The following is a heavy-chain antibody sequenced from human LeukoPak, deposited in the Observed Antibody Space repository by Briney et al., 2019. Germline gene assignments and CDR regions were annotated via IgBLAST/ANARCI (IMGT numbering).Heavy chain of an antibody. J-gene: IGHJ4*02. CDR1: GFTFSGSA. V-gene: IGHV3-73*01. CDR2: IRSKANSYPT. CDR3: TRPSYDSSVSGVVY. Sequence: GGSLRLSCATSGFTFSGSAIHWVRQASGKGLEWVGRIRSKANSYPTTDVASVRGRFSISRDDSKNTAYLQMNSLKTEDTAVYYCTRPSYDSSVSGVVYWGQGTLVTVSS. D-gene: IGHD3-22*01.